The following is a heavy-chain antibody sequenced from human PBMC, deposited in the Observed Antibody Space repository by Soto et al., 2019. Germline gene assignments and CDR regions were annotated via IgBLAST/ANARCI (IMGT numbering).Heavy chain of an antibody. J-gene: IGHJ4*02. V-gene: IGHV3-48*02. CDR2: ITSSSITI. CDR1: GFTFSSFS. CDR3: ARDSSSWNFDY. D-gene: IGHD6-13*01. Sequence: EVQLVESGGGLVQPGGSLRLSCAASGFTFSSFSMNWVRQAPGKGLEWLSYITSSSITIYYADSVKGRFTISRDNAKNSLHLQMNSLRDEDTAVYYCARDSSSWNFDYWGLGALVTVSS.